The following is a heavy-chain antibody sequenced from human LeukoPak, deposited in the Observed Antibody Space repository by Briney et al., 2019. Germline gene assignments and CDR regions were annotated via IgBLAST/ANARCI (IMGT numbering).Heavy chain of an antibody. CDR2: NRPDESNI. V-gene: IGHV3-7*04. CDR3: VKDGAGSDFSLDH. J-gene: IGHJ4*02. Sequence: GRSLRLSCVASGXEFRHYYMSWVRQAPGKGLEWLGDNRPDESNIYKEDVVRGRFTISRDNARNSLILQMTGLKDEDTAIYYCVKDGAGSDFSLDHWGQGTLVTVSS. CDR1: GXEFRHYY. D-gene: IGHD1-26*01.